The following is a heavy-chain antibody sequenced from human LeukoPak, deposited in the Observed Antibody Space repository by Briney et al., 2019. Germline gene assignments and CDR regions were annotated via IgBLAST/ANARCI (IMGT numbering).Heavy chain of an antibody. CDR3: ARALGVAAADYYMDV. V-gene: IGHV1-2*06. CDR1: GYTFTGYH. J-gene: IGHJ6*03. D-gene: IGHD6-13*01. CDR2: INPNSGGT. Sequence: ASVKVSCKASGYTFTGYHMHWVRQAPGQGLEWMGRINPNSGGTNYAQKFQGRVTMTRDTSISTAHMELSRVRSDDTAVYYCARALGVAAADYYMDVWGKGTTVTVSS.